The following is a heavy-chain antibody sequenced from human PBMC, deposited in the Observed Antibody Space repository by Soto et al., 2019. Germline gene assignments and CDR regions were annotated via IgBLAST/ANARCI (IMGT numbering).Heavy chain of an antibody. CDR2: IKQDGSEK. D-gene: IGHD3-3*01. CDR1: GFTFSSYW. V-gene: IGHV3-7*01. Sequence: GGSLRLSCAASGFTFSSYWMSWVRQAPGKGLEWVANIKQDGSEKYYVDSVKGRFTISRDNAKNSLYLQMNGLRAEDTAVYYCAREAYYDFWSGKIYYYYYMDVWGKGTTVTVSS. CDR3: AREAYYDFWSGKIYYYYYMDV. J-gene: IGHJ6*03.